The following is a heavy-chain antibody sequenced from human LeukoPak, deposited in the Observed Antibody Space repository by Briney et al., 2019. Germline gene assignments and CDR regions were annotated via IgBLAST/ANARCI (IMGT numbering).Heavy chain of an antibody. J-gene: IGHJ4*02. CDR3: ARDGGYCSSTSCSAFDY. V-gene: IGHV1-69*13. Sequence: ASVKVSCKASGGTFSSYAISWVRQAPGQGLEWMGGIIPIFGTANYAQKFQGRVTITADESTSTAYMELSSLRSEDTAVYYCARDGGYCSSTSCSAFDYWGQGTLVTVSS. CDR2: IIPIFGTA. CDR1: GGTFSSYA. D-gene: IGHD2-2*01.